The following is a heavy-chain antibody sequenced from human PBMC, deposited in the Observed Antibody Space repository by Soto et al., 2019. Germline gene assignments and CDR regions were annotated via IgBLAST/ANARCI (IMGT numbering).Heavy chain of an antibody. CDR1: GGSISSSSYY. J-gene: IGHJ4*02. V-gene: IGHV4-39*01. CDR3: ARQWDYDSSGYPYYFDY. CDR2: IYYSGST. Sequence: QLQLQESGPGLVKPSETLSLTCTVSGGSISSSSYYWGWIRQPPGKGLEWIGSIYYSGSTYSNPSLTSRVTISVDTSKNQFSLKLSSVTAADTAVYYCARQWDYDSSGYPYYFDYWGQGTLVTVSS. D-gene: IGHD3-22*01.